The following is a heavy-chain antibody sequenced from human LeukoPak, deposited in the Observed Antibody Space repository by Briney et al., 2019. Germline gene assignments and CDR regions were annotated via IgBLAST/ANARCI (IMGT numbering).Heavy chain of an antibody. Sequence: RASLKLSCTASGYIFTTYGISWVRQAPGQGLEWMGWICVYNGNTIYEQNLQGRVTVTTDTSTSTASMELRSLRSDDTAVYYYARDPGGMVPGGDSLHPWGGGTLVTVSS. D-gene: IGHD3-10*01. CDR2: ICVYNGNT. CDR1: GYIFTTYG. CDR3: ARDPGGMVPGGDSLHP. V-gene: IGHV1-18*04. J-gene: IGHJ5*02.